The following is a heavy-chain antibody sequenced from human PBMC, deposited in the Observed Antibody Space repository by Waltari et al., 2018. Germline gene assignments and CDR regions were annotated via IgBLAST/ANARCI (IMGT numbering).Heavy chain of an antibody. V-gene: IGHV2-70*04. CDR3: ARSPGSTRTLFDS. D-gene: IGHD2-2*01. Sequence: QVTLKESGPALMKPTQTLTLTCTFSEFSLTNGRRVSWISQPPGKALEWLARIDWDDDTFYSTALRTRLTISKDTSKNQVVLTMTNLDPGDTATYYCARSPGSTRTLFDSWGQGTLVTVTS. J-gene: IGHJ5*01. CDR2: IDWDDDT. CDR1: EFSLTNGRR.